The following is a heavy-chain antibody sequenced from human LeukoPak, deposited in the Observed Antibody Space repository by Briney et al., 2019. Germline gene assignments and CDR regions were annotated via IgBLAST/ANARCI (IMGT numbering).Heavy chain of an antibody. CDR3: ARDGVLGAADY. Sequence: GGPLRLSCAASEFTLSGYWMNWVRQAPGKGAVWGANINQDGSEKHYVDSVKGRFTISRDNAKNSLFLQMNSLRVEDTAVFYCARDGVLGAADYWGQGTLVTVSS. CDR2: INQDGSEK. V-gene: IGHV3-7*01. CDR1: EFTLSGYW. D-gene: IGHD6-13*01. J-gene: IGHJ4*02.